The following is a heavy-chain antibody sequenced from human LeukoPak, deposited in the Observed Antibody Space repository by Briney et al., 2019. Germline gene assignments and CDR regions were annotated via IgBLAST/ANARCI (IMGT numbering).Heavy chain of an antibody. CDR1: GGSISRSSYY. CDR2: IYYSGST. D-gene: IGHD6-19*01. J-gene: IGHJ4*02. V-gene: IGHV4-39*01. CDR3: ARRGCSSGRTYCYYFDY. Sequence: SETLSLTCTVSGGSISRSSYYWGWIRQPPGKGLEWIGSIYYSGSTYYNPSLKSRVTISVDTSKNQFSLKLSSVTAADTAVYYCARRGCSSGRTYCYYFDYWGQGTLVTVSS.